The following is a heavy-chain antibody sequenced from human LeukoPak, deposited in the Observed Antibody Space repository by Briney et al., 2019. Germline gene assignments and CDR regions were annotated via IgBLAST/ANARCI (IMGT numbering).Heavy chain of an antibody. CDR2: ISGSGGST. D-gene: IGHD4-17*01. Sequence: GGSLRLSCAASGFTSSNYAMSWVRQAPGKGLEWVSAISGSGGSTYYADSVKGRFTISRDNSKNTLYLQMNSLRAEDTAVYYCAKGPSGNPVTTWGQGTLVTVSS. CDR1: GFTSSNYA. V-gene: IGHV3-23*01. CDR3: AKGPSGNPVTT. J-gene: IGHJ5*02.